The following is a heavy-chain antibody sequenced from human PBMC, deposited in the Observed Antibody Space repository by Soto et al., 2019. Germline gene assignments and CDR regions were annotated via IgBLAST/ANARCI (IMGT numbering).Heavy chain of an antibody. Sequence: SETLSLTCSVSGGSISSYFWSWIRQPAGKRLEWIGRIYTTGSNDYSPSIKSRVSMSVDTSKNHFSLKLRSVTAADTAVYFCAREGIAAAGAHDYWGQGTLVTVSS. CDR2: IYTTGSN. J-gene: IGHJ4*02. V-gene: IGHV4-4*07. D-gene: IGHD6-13*01. CDR3: AREGIAAAGAHDY. CDR1: GGSISSYF.